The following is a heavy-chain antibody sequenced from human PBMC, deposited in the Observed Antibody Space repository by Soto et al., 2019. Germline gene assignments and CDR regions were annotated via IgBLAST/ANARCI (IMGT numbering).Heavy chain of an antibody. J-gene: IGHJ4*02. CDR2: IYYSGST. Sequence: PSETLSLTCTVSGGSISSSSYYWGWIRQPPGKGLEWIGSIYYSGSTYYNPSLKSRVTISVDTSKNQFSLKLSSVTAADTAVYYCARRFVATIQYFDYWGQGTLVTSPQ. CDR3: ARRFVATIQYFDY. CDR1: GGSISSSSYY. D-gene: IGHD5-12*01. V-gene: IGHV4-39*01.